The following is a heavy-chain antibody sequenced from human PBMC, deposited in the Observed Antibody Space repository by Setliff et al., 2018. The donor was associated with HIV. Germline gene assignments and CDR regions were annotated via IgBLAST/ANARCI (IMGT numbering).Heavy chain of an antibody. CDR3: ARVGWFGELWSAPFDY. CDR2: ITLGGST. Sequence: PSETLSLTCAVYGESFSGHYWSWIRQPPGKGLEWIGEITLGGSTNYNPPLKSRVTISVDTSKNQVSLRLTSATAADTAAYYCARVGWFGELWSAPFDYWGQGTLVTVSS. J-gene: IGHJ4*02. D-gene: IGHD3-10*01. CDR1: GESFSGHY. V-gene: IGHV4-34*01.